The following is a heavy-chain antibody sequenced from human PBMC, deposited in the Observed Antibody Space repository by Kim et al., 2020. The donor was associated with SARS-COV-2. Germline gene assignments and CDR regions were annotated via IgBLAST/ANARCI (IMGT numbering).Heavy chain of an antibody. V-gene: IGHV3-33*01. CDR2: IWYDGSNK. CDR1: GFTFSSYG. D-gene: IGHD6-13*01. J-gene: IGHJ6*02. Sequence: GGSLRLSCAASGFTFSSYGMHWVRQAPGKGLEWVAVIWYDGSNKYYADSVKGRFTISRDNSKNTLYLQMNSLRAEDTAVYYCARELQQLVLGVDYYYYGMDVWGQGTTVTVSS. CDR3: ARELQQLVLGVDYYYYGMDV.